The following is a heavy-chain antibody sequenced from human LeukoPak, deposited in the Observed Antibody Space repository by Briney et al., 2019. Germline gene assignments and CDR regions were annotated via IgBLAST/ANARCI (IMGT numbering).Heavy chain of an antibody. CDR3: AGDPPGIAASGTGG. CDR1: GFTVSNNY. V-gene: IGHV3-53*01. J-gene: IGHJ4*02. Sequence: GGSLRLSSAASGFTVSNNYMNWVRQAPGKGLEWVSLIYSGGTTKYADSAKGRFTISRDNAKNTLYLQMNSRRVEDKAMYYCAGDPPGIAASGTGGWGQGTLVTVSS. CDR2: IYSGGTT. D-gene: IGHD6-13*01.